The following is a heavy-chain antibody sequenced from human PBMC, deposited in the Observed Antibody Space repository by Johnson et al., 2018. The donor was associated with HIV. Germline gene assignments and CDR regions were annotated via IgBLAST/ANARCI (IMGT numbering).Heavy chain of an antibody. Sequence: VQLVESGGGVVRPGGSLRLSCAASGFNFRSYAMHWVRQAPGKGLEWVAAIGYDGNDKDYADSVKGRFTISIDNFRNTLYLHLNSLRAVDTAVYYCARGVTGYSYGTWGQGTMVTVSS. CDR3: ARGVTGYSYGT. CDR2: IGYDGNDK. V-gene: IGHV3-30*04. CDR1: GFNFRSYA. J-gene: IGHJ3*01. D-gene: IGHD5-18*01.